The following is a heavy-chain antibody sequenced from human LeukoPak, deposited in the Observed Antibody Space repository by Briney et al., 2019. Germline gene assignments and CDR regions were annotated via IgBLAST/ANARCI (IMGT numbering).Heavy chain of an antibody. CDR1: GFTFSSYG. CDR3: AKDRSGGRNGMDV. CDR2: ISYDGSNK. Sequence: PGRSLRLSCAASGFTFSSYGMHWVRQAPGKGLEWVAVISYDGSNKYYADSVKGRLTISRDNSKNTLYLQMNSLRAEDTAVYYCAKDRSGGRNGMDVWGKGTTVTVSS. D-gene: IGHD1-26*01. J-gene: IGHJ6*04. V-gene: IGHV3-30*18.